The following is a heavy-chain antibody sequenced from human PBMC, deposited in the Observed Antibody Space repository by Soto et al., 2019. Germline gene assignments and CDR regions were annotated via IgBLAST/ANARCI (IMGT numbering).Heavy chain of an antibody. J-gene: IGHJ4*02. CDR3: AREIQLWSFDY. CDR1: GFTVSSNY. Sequence: PGGSLRLSCAASGFTVSSNYMSWVRQAPGKGLEWVSVIYSGGSTYYADSVKGRFTISRDNSENTLYLQMNSLRAEDTAVYYCAREIQLWSFDYWGQGTLVTVSS. CDR2: IYSGGST. D-gene: IGHD5-18*01. V-gene: IGHV3-53*01.